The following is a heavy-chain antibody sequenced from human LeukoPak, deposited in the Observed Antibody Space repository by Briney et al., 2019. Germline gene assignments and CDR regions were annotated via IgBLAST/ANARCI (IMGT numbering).Heavy chain of an antibody. D-gene: IGHD3-10*01. CDR2: IYYSGST. J-gene: IGHJ4*02. CDR3: PRAGHGSGSYLLDY. CDR1: CRSISTYY. Sequence: SQTLSLTSPVSCRSISTYYCRWIRQPPGKGLAWIGSIYYSGSTTHNPSLNTRVTISPNTPTNQSSLNLSPVTAADPAAYYSPRAGHGSGSYLLDYWGQGTLVTVSS. V-gene: IGHV4-59*01.